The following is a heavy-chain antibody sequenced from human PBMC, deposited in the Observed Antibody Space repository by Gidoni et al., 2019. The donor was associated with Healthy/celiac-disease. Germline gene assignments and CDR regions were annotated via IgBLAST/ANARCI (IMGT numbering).Heavy chain of an antibody. V-gene: IGHV3-21*01. D-gene: IGHD4-17*01. CDR1: GCTCRRER. Sequence: EVQQVESGGGRVKHGGTLRSTCEATGCTCRRERRNRGRRAPGKGLVCVSSISSSSSYIYYAASVTGRFTLSRANAKTSLYLHMNSLRAEVTAVYYCASDLSLSHDYGDYDGTRSSYGMDVWGQGTTVTVSS. CDR3: ASDLSLSHDYGDYDGTRSSYGMDV. J-gene: IGHJ6*02. CDR2: ISSSSSYI.